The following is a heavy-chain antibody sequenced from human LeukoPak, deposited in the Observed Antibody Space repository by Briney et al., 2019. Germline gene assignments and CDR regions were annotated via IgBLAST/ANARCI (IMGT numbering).Heavy chain of an antibody. D-gene: IGHD5-12*01. Sequence: PGGSLRLSCAASGFTFSSYAMHWVRQAPGKGLEWVAVISYDGSNKYYADSVKGRFTISRDNAKNTLYLQMNSLRAKDTAVYYCARDPRGYSGYDQRALDYWGQGTLVTVSS. V-gene: IGHV3-30-3*01. CDR2: ISYDGSNK. CDR1: GFTFSSYA. CDR3: ARDPRGYSGYDQRALDY. J-gene: IGHJ4*02.